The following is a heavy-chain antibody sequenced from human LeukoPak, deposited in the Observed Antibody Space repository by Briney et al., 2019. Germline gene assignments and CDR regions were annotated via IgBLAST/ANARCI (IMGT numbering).Heavy chain of an antibody. J-gene: IGHJ4*02. CDR1: GGSFSGYY. CDR3: ARRTMVRGDLVDY. V-gene: IGHV4-34*01. CDR2: INHSGST. D-gene: IGHD3-10*01. Sequence: PSETLSLTCAVYGGSFSGYYWSWIRQPPGKGLEWIGEINHSGSTNYNPSLKSRVTISVDTSKNQFSLKLSSVTAADTAVYYCARRTMVRGDLVDYWGQGTLVTVSS.